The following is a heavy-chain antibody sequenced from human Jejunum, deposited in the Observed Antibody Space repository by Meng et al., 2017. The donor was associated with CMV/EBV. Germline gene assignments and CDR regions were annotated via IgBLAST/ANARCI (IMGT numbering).Heavy chain of an antibody. D-gene: IGHD6-6*01. CDR3: SSGQGWHFDL. Sequence: SGEASGFTFSRDGMIWVRQAPGKGLEWVAAIKEEGSEKYYLDSVKGRFTISRDNAKNSLFLQMNSLRAEDTAVYYCSSGQGWHFDLWGRGTLVTVSS. V-gene: IGHV3-7*01. J-gene: IGHJ2*01. CDR1: GFTFSRDG. CDR2: IKEEGSEK.